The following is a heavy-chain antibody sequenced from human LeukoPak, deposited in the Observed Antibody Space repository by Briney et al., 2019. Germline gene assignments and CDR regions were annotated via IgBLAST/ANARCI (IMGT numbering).Heavy chain of an antibody. V-gene: IGHV1-3*01. J-gene: IGHJ5*02. Sequence: ASVKVSCKASGYTFTIYAMHWVRQAPGQRGEWMGWINAGNGNTKYSQKFQGRVTITRDTSASTAYMELSSLRSEDTAVYYCARDRYCSGGSCLRSWFDHWGQGTLVTVSS. CDR2: INAGNGNT. CDR1: GYTFTIYA. CDR3: ARDRYCSGGSCLRSWFDH. D-gene: IGHD2-15*01.